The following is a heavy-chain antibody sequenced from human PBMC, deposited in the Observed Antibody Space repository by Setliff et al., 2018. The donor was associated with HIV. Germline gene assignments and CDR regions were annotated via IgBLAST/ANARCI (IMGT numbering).Heavy chain of an antibody. CDR3: AREIQNCGANHWYCYMDV. D-gene: IGHD4-17*01. CDR1: AFTLSSYD. V-gene: IGHV3-13*01. Sequence: GGSLRLSCAPAAFTLSSYDMHWVRQATGKGLEWVSAIGTIDDTYYSDSVKGRFTISIENAKNSLYLQMNSLRAEDTAVYYCAREIQNCGANHWYCYMDVWGKGTTVTVSS. CDR2: IGTIDDT. J-gene: IGHJ6*03.